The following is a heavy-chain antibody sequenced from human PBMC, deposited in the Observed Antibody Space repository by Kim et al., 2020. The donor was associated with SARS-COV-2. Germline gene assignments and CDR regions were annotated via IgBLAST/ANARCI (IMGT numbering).Heavy chain of an antibody. CDR1: GFTFSNAW. J-gene: IGHJ2*01. Sequence: GGSLRLSCAASGFTFSNAWMSWVRQAPGKGLEWVGRIKSKTDGGTTDYAAPVKGRFTISRDDSKNTLYLQMNSLKTEDTAVYYCTTPYYYGSGSYYFDLWGRGTLVTVSS. D-gene: IGHD3-10*01. CDR3: TTPYYYGSGSYYFDL. CDR2: IKSKTDGGTT. V-gene: IGHV3-15*01.